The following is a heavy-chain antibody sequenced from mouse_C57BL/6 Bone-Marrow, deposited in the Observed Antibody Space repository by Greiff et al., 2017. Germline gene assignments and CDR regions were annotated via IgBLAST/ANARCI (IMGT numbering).Heavy chain of an antibody. CDR3: ARDYSNSNYAMDY. CDR1: GYTFTSYW. Sequence: QVQLQQPGAELVMPGASVKLSCKASGYTFTSYWMHWVKQRPGQGLEWIGEIDPSDSYTNYNQKFKGKSTLTVDKSSSTAYMQLSSLTSEDSAVFYCARDYSNSNYAMDYWGQGTSVTVSS. CDR2: IDPSDSYT. V-gene: IGHV1-69*01. D-gene: IGHD2-5*01. J-gene: IGHJ4*01.